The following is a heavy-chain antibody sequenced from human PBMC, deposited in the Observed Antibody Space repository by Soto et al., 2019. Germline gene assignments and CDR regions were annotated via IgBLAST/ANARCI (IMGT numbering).Heavy chain of an antibody. CDR2: IYHSGST. CDR3: ARDGAGAYGLGWFDP. CDR1: GDSISRGGYY. Sequence: QVQLQESGPRLVKPSQTLSLTCTVSGDSISRGGYYWNWLRQHPRKGLEWIGYIYHSGSTIYNPSLKSRVTISVDTSKNRLSLELSNVTAADTAIYYCARDGAGAYGLGWFDPWGQGILFTVSS. D-gene: IGHD2-21*01. V-gene: IGHV4-31*03. J-gene: IGHJ5*02.